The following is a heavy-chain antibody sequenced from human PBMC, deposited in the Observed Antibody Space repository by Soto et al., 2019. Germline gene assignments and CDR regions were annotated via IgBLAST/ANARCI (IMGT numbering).Heavy chain of an antibody. CDR1: GFTFSSDW. CDR2: ISSSSSYI. CDR3: AREPRGYSYVY. J-gene: IGHJ4*02. D-gene: IGHD5-18*01. V-gene: IGHV3-21*01. Sequence: PGGSLRLACAASGFTFSSDWMHWVRQAPGKGLEWVSSISSSSSYIYYADSVKGRFTISRDNAKNSLYLQMNSLRAEDTAVYYCAREPRGYSYVYWGQGTLVTVSS.